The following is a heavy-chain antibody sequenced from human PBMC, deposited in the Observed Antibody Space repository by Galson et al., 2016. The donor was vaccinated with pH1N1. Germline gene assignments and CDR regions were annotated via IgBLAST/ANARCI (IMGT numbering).Heavy chain of an antibody. Sequence: SVKVSCKASGFTFSNHGINWVRQAPGQGLEWMGWINTKTGNPTYAQGFTGRFVFSLDTSVNTAYLQINSLKADDTAVYYCARETPSPSPTVLRYFDWSRGLSAFDMWGRGTLVTASS. V-gene: IGHV7-4-1*02. J-gene: IGHJ3*02. CDR2: INTKTGNP. CDR3: ARETPSPSPTVLRYFDWSRGLSAFDM. CDR1: GFTFSNHG. D-gene: IGHD3-9*01.